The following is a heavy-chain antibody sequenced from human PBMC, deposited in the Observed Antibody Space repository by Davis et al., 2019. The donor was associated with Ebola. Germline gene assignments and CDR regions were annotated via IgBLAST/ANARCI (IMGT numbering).Heavy chain of an antibody. CDR2: IYPGDSDT. J-gene: IGHJ4*02. Sequence: GGSLRLSCKGSGYSFTSYWIGWVRQMPGKGLEWMGIIYPGDSDTRYSPSFQGQVTISADKSISTAYLQWSSLKASDTAMYYCARSYGSGSYLALPDYWGQGTLVTVSS. D-gene: IGHD3-10*01. V-gene: IGHV5-51*01. CDR3: ARSYGSGSYLALPDY. CDR1: GYSFTSYW.